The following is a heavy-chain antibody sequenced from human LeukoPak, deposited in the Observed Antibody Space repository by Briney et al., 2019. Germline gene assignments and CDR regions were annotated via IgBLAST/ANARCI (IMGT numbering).Heavy chain of an antibody. CDR1: GYTFTSYY. V-gene: IGHV1-46*01. CDR2: INPSCGST. CDR3: ARALRFLEYRLNY. Sequence: ASVKVSCKASGYTFTSYYMHWVRQAPGQGLEWMGIINPSCGSTSYAQKFQGRVSMTRDTSTSTVYMELSSLRSEDTAVYYCARALRFLEYRLNYWGQGTLVTVSS. J-gene: IGHJ4*02. D-gene: IGHD3-3*01.